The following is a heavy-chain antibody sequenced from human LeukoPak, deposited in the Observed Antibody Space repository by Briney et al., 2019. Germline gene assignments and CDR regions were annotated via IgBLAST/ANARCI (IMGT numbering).Heavy chain of an antibody. CDR3: AKVSGYSYGYIDY. V-gene: IGHV3-30*04. J-gene: IGHJ4*02. CDR2: ISYDGSNK. Sequence: GGSLRLSCAASGFTFSSYAMHWVRQAPGKGLEWVAVISYDGSNKYYADSVKGRFTISRDNSKNTLYLQMNSLRAEDTAVYYRAKVSGYSYGYIDYWGQGTPVTVSS. CDR1: GFTFSSYA. D-gene: IGHD5-18*01.